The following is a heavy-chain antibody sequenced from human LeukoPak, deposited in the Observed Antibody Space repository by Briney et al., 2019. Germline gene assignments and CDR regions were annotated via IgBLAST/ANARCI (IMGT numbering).Heavy chain of an antibody. CDR1: AFTFSSYE. J-gene: IGHJ3*02. Sequence: GGSPRLSCAASAFTFSSYEMNWVRQAPGKGLEWVSYISSGSTIYYADSVKGRFTISRDNAKNSLYLQMNSLRAEDTAVYYCARVSGKQSSSWYAFDIWGQGTMVTVSS. V-gene: IGHV3-48*03. CDR2: ISSGSTI. CDR3: ARVSGKQSSSWYAFDI. D-gene: IGHD6-13*01.